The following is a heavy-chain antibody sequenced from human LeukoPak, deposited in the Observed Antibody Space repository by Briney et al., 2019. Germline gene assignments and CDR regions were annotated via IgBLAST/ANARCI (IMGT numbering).Heavy chain of an antibody. CDR3: ASLYSYGMDV. V-gene: IGHV3-66*01. CDR1: GLTFNSYA. J-gene: IGHJ6*02. D-gene: IGHD2-2*02. CDR2: LYSGGRT. Sequence: GGSLRLSCAASGLTFNSYAMHWVRQAPGKGLEWVSVLYSGGRTYYADSVKGRFTISRDNSKNTLYLQMNSLRAEDTAVYYCASLYSYGMDVWGQGTTVTVSS.